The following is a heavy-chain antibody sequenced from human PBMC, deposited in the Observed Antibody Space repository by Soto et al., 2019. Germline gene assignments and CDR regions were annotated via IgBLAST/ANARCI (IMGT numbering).Heavy chain of an antibody. V-gene: IGHV4-34*01. CDR2: INHSGST. CDR3: ARGSGSSSWYLDYYYYMDV. D-gene: IGHD6-13*01. Sequence: PSETLSLTCAVYGGSFSGYYWSWIRQPPGKGLEWIGEINHSGSTNYNPSLKSRVTISVDTSKNQFSLKLSSVTAADTAVYYCARGSGSSSWYLDYYYYMDVWGKGTTVTVSS. J-gene: IGHJ6*03. CDR1: GGSFSGYY.